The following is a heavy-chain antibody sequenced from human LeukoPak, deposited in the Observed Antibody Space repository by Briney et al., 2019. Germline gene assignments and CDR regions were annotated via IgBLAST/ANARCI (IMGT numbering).Heavy chain of an antibody. J-gene: IGHJ4*02. CDR2: IYYSGST. CDR3: ARRALGNYDY. Sequence: KTSETLSLTCTVSGGSISSSSYYWGWIRQPPGKGLEWIGSIYYSGSTYYNPSLKSRVTISADTSKNQFSLKLSSVTAADTAVYYCARRALGNYDYWGQGTLVTVSS. CDR1: GGSISSSSYY. D-gene: IGHD4-11*01. V-gene: IGHV4-39*01.